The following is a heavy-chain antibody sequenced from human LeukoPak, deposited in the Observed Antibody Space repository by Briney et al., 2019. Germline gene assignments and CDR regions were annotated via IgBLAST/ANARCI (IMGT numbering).Heavy chain of an antibody. CDR1: GFTFSNYW. CDR3: ARAKPKNMVRGLIMRRESRYYFDY. CDR2: INSDGSTR. V-gene: IGHV3-74*01. Sequence: GGSLRLSCVASGFTFSNYWMNWVRQVPGKGLVWVARINSDGSTRSHADSVKGRFTISRDNSKNTLYLQMNSLRAEDTAVYYCARAKPKNMVRGLIMRRESRYYFDYWGQGTLVTVSS. D-gene: IGHD3-10*01. J-gene: IGHJ4*02.